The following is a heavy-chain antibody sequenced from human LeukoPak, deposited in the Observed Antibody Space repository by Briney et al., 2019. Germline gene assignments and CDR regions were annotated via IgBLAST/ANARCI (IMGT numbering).Heavy chain of an antibody. CDR3: ADAPGLLQTFWFDP. CDR1: GFTFSSYA. D-gene: IGHD2-15*01. CDR2: ISYDGSNK. V-gene: IGHV3-30*04. J-gene: IGHJ5*02. Sequence: PGRSLRLSCAASGFTFSSYAMHWVRQAPGKGLEWVAVISYDGSNKYYADSVKGRFTISRDNSKNTLYLQMNSLRAEDTAVYYCADAPGLLQTFWFDPWGQGTQVTVSS.